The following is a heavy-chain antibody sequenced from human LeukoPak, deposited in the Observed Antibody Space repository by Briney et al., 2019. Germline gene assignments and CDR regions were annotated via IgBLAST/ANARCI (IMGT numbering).Heavy chain of an antibody. CDR3: ARRVAAIGGYFDY. CDR1: GYSFTTYW. V-gene: IGHV5-51*01. CDR2: IYPDDSDT. D-gene: IGHD2-21*02. J-gene: IGHJ4*02. Sequence: GESLKISCKGSGYSFTTYWIGWVRQMPGKGLEWMGIIYPDDSDTRYSPSFQGQVTISADKSISTAYLQWSSLKATDTAMYYCARRVAAIGGYFDYWGQGTLVTVSS.